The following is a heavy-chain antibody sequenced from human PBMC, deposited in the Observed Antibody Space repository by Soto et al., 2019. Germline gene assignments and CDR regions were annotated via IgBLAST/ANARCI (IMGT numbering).Heavy chain of an antibody. J-gene: IGHJ3*02. CDR2: IYYSGST. V-gene: IGHV4-59*01. D-gene: IGHD3-3*01. CDR3: ARVFTIFGVASDAFDI. CDR1: GGSISSYY. Sequence: XETLSLTCAVAGGSISSYYWSWIRQPPGKGLEWIGYIYYSGSTNYNPSLKSRVTISVDTSKNQFSLKLSSVTAADTAVYYCARVFTIFGVASDAFDIWGQGTMVTVSS.